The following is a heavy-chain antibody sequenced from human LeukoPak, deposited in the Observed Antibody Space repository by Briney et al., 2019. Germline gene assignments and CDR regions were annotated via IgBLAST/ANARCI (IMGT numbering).Heavy chain of an antibody. CDR3: ARDHGWVMDY. Sequence: IPSETLSLTCAVYGGSFSGYYWSWIRQPPGKGLEWIGEINHSGSTNYNPSLKSRVTISVDTSKNQFSLKLSSVTAADTAVYYCARDHGWVMDYWGQGTLVTVSS. CDR2: INHSGST. J-gene: IGHJ4*02. D-gene: IGHD2-21*01. V-gene: IGHV4-34*01. CDR1: GGSFSGYY.